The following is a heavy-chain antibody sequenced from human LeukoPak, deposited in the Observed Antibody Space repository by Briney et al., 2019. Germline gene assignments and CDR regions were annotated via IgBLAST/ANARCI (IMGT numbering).Heavy chain of an antibody. CDR1: GYTFTGYY. J-gene: IGHJ6*03. V-gene: IGHV1-2*02. CDR2: INTTSGGT. D-gene: IGHD1-7*01. CDR3: ARVCWNYGYYYSIDV. Sequence: ASVKVSCKASGYTFTGYYMHWVRQAPGQGLEWMGWINTTSGGTNYAQKYQGRVTLTSDTSISTAYMELNRQSSDAEYVDYYARVCWNYGYYYSIDVWGKGTTVTVSS.